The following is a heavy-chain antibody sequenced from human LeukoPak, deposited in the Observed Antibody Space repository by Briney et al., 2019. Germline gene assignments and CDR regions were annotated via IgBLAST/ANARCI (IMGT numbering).Heavy chain of an antibody. Sequence: GGSLRLSCAASGFTFSSYGMHWVRQAPGKGLEWVAVIWYDGSNKYYADSVKGRFTISRDNAKNSLYLQMNSLRAEDTALYYCARERGGSGGTFYPDYWGQGTLVTVSS. CDR2: IWYDGSNK. J-gene: IGHJ4*02. D-gene: IGHD2-15*01. V-gene: IGHV3-33*08. CDR3: ARERGGSGGTFYPDY. CDR1: GFTFSSYG.